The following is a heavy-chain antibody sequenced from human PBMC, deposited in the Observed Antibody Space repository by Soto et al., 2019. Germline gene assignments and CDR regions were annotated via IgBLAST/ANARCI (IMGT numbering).Heavy chain of an antibody. D-gene: IGHD3-3*01. CDR2: ISGSGAGT. J-gene: IGHJ4*02. CDR3: AKGGFFGVVISFDY. V-gene: IGHV3-23*01. CDR1: GLTFSNYA. Sequence: GGSLRLSCAASGLTFSNYAMSWVRQAPGKGLEWVSAISGSGAGTYYAASVKGRFTISRDNSKNTLYLQMNSLRAEDTAVYYCAKGGFFGVVISFDYWGQGTLVTVYS.